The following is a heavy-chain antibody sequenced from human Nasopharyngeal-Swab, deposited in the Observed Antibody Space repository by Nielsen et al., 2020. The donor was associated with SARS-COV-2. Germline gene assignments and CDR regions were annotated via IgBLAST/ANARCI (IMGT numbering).Heavy chain of an antibody. D-gene: IGHD5-18*01. V-gene: IGHV4-59*01. CDR2: IYYSGST. CDR1: GGSISSYY. Sequence: SETLSLTCTVSGGSISSYYWSWIRQPPGKGLEWIGYIYYSGSTNYNPSLKSRVTISVDTSKNQFSLKLSSVTAADMAVYYCARDSGPGYSYGSFDYWGQGTLVTVSS. J-gene: IGHJ4*02. CDR3: ARDSGPGYSYGSFDY.